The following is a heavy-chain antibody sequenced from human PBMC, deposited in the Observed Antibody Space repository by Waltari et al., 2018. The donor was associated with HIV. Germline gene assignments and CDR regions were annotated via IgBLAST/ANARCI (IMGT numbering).Heavy chain of an antibody. CDR3: VKDGASTIFGVLNGMDV. J-gene: IGHJ6*02. CDR1: GITFDDYA. V-gene: IGHV3-9*01. Sequence: EVQLVESGGGSVQPGRSLRLSCTASGITFDDYAMHWVRQPPGKGLEWVSGFSWNSGDIAYADSVKGRFTISRDNTKNSRFLQMNSVRVEDTALYYCVKDGASTIFGVLNGMDVWGQGTTVTVSS. D-gene: IGHD3-3*01. CDR2: FSWNSGDI.